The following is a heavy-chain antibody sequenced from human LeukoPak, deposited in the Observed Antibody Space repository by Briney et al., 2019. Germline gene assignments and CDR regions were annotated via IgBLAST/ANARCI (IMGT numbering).Heavy chain of an antibody. V-gene: IGHV4-34*01. J-gene: IGHJ4*02. CDR3: ARGRGVRGSLDY. D-gene: IGHD3-10*01. Sequence: SETLSLTCAVYGGSFSGYYWSWIRQPPGKGLEWIGEINHSGSTNYNPSLKSRVTISVDTSKNQFSLKLSSVTAADTAVYYCARGRGVRGSLDYSGQGTLVTVSS. CDR1: GGSFSGYY. CDR2: INHSGST.